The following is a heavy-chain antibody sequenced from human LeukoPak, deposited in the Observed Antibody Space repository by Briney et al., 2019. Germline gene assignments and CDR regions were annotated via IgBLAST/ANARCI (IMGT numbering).Heavy chain of an antibody. CDR3: ARDQGDILARPYYMDV. J-gene: IGHJ6*03. CDR2: IFYSGST. CDR1: SGSISTSNYY. V-gene: IGHV4-39*07. D-gene: IGHD3-9*01. Sequence: SETLSLTCTGSSGSISTSNYYWGWVRQPPGKALEWIGNIFYSGSTYYSPSLKSRVTISLDTSRNQFSLKLNSVTAADTAVYYCARDQGDILARPYYMDVWGKGTTVTISS.